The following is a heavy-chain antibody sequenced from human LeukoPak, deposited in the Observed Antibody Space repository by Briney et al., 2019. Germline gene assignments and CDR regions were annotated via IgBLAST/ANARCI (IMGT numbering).Heavy chain of an antibody. J-gene: IGHJ3*02. Sequence: SSETLSLTCTVSGASISSYFWSWIRQPPGKGLEWIGYVYYSGRTNYNPSLESRVTISVDTSKNQFSLKLTSVTAADTAMYYCARRGGNPLGAFDIWGQGTMVTVSS. D-gene: IGHD4-23*01. CDR1: GASISSYF. V-gene: IGHV4-59*01. CDR2: VYYSGRT. CDR3: ARRGGNPLGAFDI.